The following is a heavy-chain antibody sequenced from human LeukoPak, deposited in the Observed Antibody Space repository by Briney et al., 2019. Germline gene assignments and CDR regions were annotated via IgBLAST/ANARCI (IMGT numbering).Heavy chain of an antibody. Sequence: SETLSLTCAVYGGSFSGYYWSWIRQPPGKGLEWIGEINHSGSTNYNPSLKSRVTISVDTSKNQFSLKLSSVTAADTAVYYFARGPSITIFFDYWGQGTLVTVSS. J-gene: IGHJ4*02. CDR2: INHSGST. CDR3: ARGPSITIFFDY. V-gene: IGHV4-34*01. CDR1: GGSFSGYY. D-gene: IGHD3-9*01.